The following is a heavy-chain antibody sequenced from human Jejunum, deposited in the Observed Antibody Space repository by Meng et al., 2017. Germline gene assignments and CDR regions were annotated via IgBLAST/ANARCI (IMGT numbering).Heavy chain of an antibody. CDR3: ARLTAVDGLDV. CDR1: GFTLSRYY. Sequence: GESLKISCAASGFTLSRYYMHWFRQAPGKGLLWVSRIDGDGSTRRYADSVKGRFTISRDDAKNTLYLQMNSLRAEDTAVYFCARLTAVDGLDVWGQGTTVTVSS. D-gene: IGHD6-19*01. J-gene: IGHJ6*02. V-gene: IGHV3-74*01. CDR2: IDGDGSTR.